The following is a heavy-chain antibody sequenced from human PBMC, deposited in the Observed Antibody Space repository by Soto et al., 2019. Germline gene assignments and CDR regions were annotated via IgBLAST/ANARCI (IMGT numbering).Heavy chain of an antibody. CDR2: ITAIGNII. V-gene: IGHV3-11*01. J-gene: IGHJ6*02. Sequence: PGGSLRLSCEASGFTLSYYHMSWIRQAPGKGLEWVSYITAIGNIIYYAASVKGRFTISRDNAKNSLSLQMNSLRAADTAVYFCAREQSDDWNNYGMDVWGQGTTVTVSS. CDR1: GFTLSYYH. D-gene: IGHD1-1*01. CDR3: AREQSDDWNNYGMDV.